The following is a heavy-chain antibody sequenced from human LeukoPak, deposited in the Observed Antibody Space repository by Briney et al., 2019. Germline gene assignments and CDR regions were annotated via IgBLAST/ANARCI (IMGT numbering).Heavy chain of an antibody. D-gene: IGHD1-26*01. Sequence: GGSLRLSCAASGFTFSSYGMHWVRQAPGKGLEWVAFIRYDGSNKYYADSVKGRFTISRDNSKNTLYLQMNSLSAEDTAVYYCAKDPQKWESYFDYWDQGTLVTVSS. J-gene: IGHJ4*02. CDR1: GFTFSSYG. CDR3: AKDPQKWESYFDY. CDR2: IRYDGSNK. V-gene: IGHV3-30*02.